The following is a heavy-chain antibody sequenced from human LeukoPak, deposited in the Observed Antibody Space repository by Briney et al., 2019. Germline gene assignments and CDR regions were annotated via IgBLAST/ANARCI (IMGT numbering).Heavy chain of an antibody. CDR3: ARAPPDYYYDGNWFDP. CDR1: GYTFTGYY. Sequence: ASVKVSCKASGYTFTGYYMHWVRQAPGQGLEWMGWINPNSGGTNYAQKFQGRVTMTRDTSISTAYMELSRLRSDDTAVYYCARAPPDYYYDGNWFDPWGQGTLVTVSS. D-gene: IGHD3-22*01. V-gene: IGHV1-2*02. CDR2: INPNSGGT. J-gene: IGHJ5*02.